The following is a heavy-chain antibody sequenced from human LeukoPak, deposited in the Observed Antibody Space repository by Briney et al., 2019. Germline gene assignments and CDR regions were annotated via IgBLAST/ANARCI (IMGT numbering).Heavy chain of an antibody. Sequence: GGSLRLSCAASGFTFSSYAMHWVRQAPGKGLERVAVISYDGSNKYYADSVKGRFTISRDNSKNTLYLQMNSLKTEDTAVYYCTTEGPPLNAFDIWGQGTMVTVSS. CDR2: ISYDGSNK. CDR1: GFTFSSYA. CDR3: TTEGPPLNAFDI. V-gene: IGHV3-30-3*01. J-gene: IGHJ3*02.